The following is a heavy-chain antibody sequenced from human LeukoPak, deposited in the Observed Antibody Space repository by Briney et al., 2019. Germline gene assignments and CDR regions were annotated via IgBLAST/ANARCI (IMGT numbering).Heavy chain of an antibody. Sequence: GGSLRLSCAASGFTFSDFWMHWVRQAPGKGLVWVSRINSDGSTTNYADSVKGRFTISRDNAKNTVHLQINSLGAEDTAVYYCARNGAYCSGGSCHDAVFDIWGQGTMVTVFS. CDR1: GFTFSDFW. V-gene: IGHV3-74*01. D-gene: IGHD2-15*01. CDR2: INSDGSTT. J-gene: IGHJ3*02. CDR3: ARNGAYCSGGSCHDAVFDI.